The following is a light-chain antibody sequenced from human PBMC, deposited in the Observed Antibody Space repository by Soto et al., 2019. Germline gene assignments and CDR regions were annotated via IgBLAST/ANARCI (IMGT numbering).Light chain of an antibody. V-gene: IGKV1-9*01. CDR1: QGISSY. J-gene: IGKJ5*01. CDR2: AAS. Sequence: DIQLTQSPSFLSASVGDRVTITCRASQGISSYLAWYQQKPGKAPKLLIYAASTLQSGVPSRFSGSGSGTEFTLTISSLQPEDFATYYCQQLNSYFSITFGQGTRLEMK. CDR3: QQLNSYFSIT.